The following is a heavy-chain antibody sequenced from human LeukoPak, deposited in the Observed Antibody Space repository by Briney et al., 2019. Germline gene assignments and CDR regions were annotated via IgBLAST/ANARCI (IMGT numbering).Heavy chain of an antibody. CDR3: ARGPAELTYFDY. Sequence: SETLSLTCTVSGYSISNGYYWGWIRQPPRKEREWIGGIYHSGSTYDNPPLNNRVTISVATSKNQFTLKLSSVAAADTAVYYSARGPAELTYFDYCGQGTLVTVSS. CDR2: IYHSGST. CDR1: GYSISNGYY. D-gene: IGHD6-13*01. J-gene: IGHJ4*02. V-gene: IGHV4-38-2*02.